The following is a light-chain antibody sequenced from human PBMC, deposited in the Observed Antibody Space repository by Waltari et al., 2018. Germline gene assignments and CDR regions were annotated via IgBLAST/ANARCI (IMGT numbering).Light chain of an antibody. J-gene: IGKJ2*01. Sequence: DIQMTQSPSTLSASVGDRVIITCRASQRISTWLAWYQHKPGKAPKLLISQASNLESGVPSRFSGSGSGTDFTLTINSLQPDDFATYYCQVYNNDMYTFGQGTKL. CDR2: QAS. CDR1: QRISTW. V-gene: IGKV1-5*03. CDR3: QVYNNDMYT.